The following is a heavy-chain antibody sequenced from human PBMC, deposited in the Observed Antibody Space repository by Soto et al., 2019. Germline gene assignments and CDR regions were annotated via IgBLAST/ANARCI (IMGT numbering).Heavy chain of an antibody. V-gene: IGHV4-30-2*01. CDR2: IYHSGTT. CDR3: ARAQFFFNDAASTDL. CDR1: AGMLRRCCYL. Sequence: TYGVSAGMLRRCCYLGCWLRLEKRKGLEWIGYIYHSGTTLYNPSLKTRLTMSLDRSNNRFSLTLNSMTAADTAVYYCARAQFFFNDAASTDL. J-gene: IGHJ2*01. D-gene: IGHD2-8*01.